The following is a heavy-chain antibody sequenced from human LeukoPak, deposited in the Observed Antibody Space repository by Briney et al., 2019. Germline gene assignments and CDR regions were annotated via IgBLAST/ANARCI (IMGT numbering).Heavy chain of an antibody. V-gene: IGHV4-38-2*01. CDR3: ARNGYNPVAYDF. CDR1: GYSIANGYF. CDR2: IYRTGTT. D-gene: IGHD5-24*01. J-gene: IGHJ3*01. Sequence: SETLSLTCSVSGYSIANGYFWGWIRQPPAKGLEWIGNIYRTGTTFLNPSLQSRLSMSVDTSKNTFSLNLKSVTAADTAVYYCARNGYNPVAYDFWGPGTVVTVSS.